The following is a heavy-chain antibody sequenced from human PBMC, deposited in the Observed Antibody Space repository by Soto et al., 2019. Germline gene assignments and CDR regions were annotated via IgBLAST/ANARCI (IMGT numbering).Heavy chain of an antibody. Sequence: ASVKVSCKASGYTFTGYYMHWVRQAPGQGLEWMGWINPNSGGTNYAQKFQGWVTMTRDTSISTAYMELSRLRSDDTAVYYCARDQGMTTVTTGPYGMDVWGQGTTVTVSS. V-gene: IGHV1-2*04. CDR1: GYTFTGYY. CDR2: INPNSGGT. CDR3: ARDQGMTTVTTGPYGMDV. D-gene: IGHD4-17*01. J-gene: IGHJ6*02.